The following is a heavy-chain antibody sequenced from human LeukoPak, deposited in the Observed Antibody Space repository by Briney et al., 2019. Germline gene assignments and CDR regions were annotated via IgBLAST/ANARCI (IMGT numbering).Heavy chain of an antibody. D-gene: IGHD4-17*01. CDR1: GYTFTSYG. Sequence: ASVKVSCKASGYTFTSYGISWVRQAPGQGLEWMGWISAYNGNTNYAQKLQGRVTMTTDTSTSTAYMELRSLRSDDTAVYYCASSNYGDYPTPFFDYWGQGTLVTVSS. J-gene: IGHJ4*01. V-gene: IGHV1-18*01. CDR2: ISAYNGNT. CDR3: ASSNYGDYPTPFFDY.